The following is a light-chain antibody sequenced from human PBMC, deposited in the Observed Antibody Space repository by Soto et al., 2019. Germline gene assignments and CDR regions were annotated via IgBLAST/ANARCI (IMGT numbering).Light chain of an antibody. CDR3: CSYAGSYTWV. CDR2: DVS. CDR1: SSDVGGYNY. V-gene: IGLV2-11*01. J-gene: IGLJ3*02. Sequence: QSALTQPRSVSGSPGQSVTISCTGTSSDVGGYNYVSWYQQHPGKAPKLIIYDVSKRPSGVPDRFSGSKSGNTASLTISGLQAEDEADYDCCSYAGSYTWVFGGGTKLTV.